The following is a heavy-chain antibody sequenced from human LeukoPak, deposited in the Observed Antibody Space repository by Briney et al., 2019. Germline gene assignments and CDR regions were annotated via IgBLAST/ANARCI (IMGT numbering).Heavy chain of an antibody. CDR2: IIPILGIA. Sequence: ASVKVSCKASGGTFSSYTISWVRQAPGQGLEWMGRIIPILGIANYAQKFQGRVTITADKSTSTAYMELSSLRSEDTAVYYCARDPDYYDSSGLNDYWGQGTLVTVSP. D-gene: IGHD3-22*01. CDR3: ARDPDYYDSSGLNDY. J-gene: IGHJ4*02. CDR1: GGTFSSYT. V-gene: IGHV1-69*02.